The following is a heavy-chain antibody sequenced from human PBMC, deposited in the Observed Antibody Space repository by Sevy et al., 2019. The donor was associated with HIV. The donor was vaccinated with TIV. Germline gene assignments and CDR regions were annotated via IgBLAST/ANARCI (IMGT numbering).Heavy chain of an antibody. J-gene: IGHJ6*03. V-gene: IGHV3-23*01. CDR1: GFTFSSYA. Sequence: GGSLRLSCAASGFTFSSYAMSWVRQAPGKGLEWVSAISGSGGSTYYADSVKGRFTISRDNSKNTLYLQMNSLRAEDTAVYYCAKDPIKTHGDPNYYYYYMDVWGKWTTVTVSS. CDR3: AKDPIKTHGDPNYYYYYMDV. CDR2: ISGSGGST. D-gene: IGHD4-17*01.